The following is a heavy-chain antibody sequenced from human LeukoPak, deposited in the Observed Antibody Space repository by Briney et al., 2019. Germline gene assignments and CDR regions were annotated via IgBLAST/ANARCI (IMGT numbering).Heavy chain of an antibody. D-gene: IGHD3-16*02. CDR1: GGSISSYY. J-gene: IGHJ4*02. CDR3: ARHRDYVWGSYRFYYFDY. V-gene: IGHV4-59*04. CDR2: FYHGGST. Sequence: SETLSLTCTVSGGSISSYYWSWIRQPPGKGLEWIGTFYHGGSTYYNPSLKSRVTISVDTSKNQFSLNLTSVTAADTAVYYCARHRDYVWGSYRFYYFDYWGQGTLVTVSS.